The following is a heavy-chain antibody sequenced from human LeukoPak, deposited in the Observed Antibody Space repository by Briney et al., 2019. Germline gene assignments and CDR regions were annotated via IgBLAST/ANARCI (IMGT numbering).Heavy chain of an antibody. CDR3: ATSPTGSSLFRTYFDY. V-gene: IGHV4-34*01. Sequence: SETLSLTCAVYGGSFSGYYWSWIRQPPGKGLEWIGEINHSGSTNYNPSLKSRVTISVDTSKNQFSLKLSSVTAADTAVYYCATSPTGSSLFRTYFDYWGQGTLVTVSS. CDR1: GGSFSGYY. CDR2: INHSGST. J-gene: IGHJ4*02. D-gene: IGHD1-26*01.